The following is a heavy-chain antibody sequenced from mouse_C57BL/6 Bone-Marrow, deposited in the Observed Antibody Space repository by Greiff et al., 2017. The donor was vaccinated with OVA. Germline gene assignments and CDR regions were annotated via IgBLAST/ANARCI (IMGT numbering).Heavy chain of an antibody. J-gene: IGHJ1*03. CDR1: GYAFSSSW. D-gene: IGHD2-4*01. Sequence: VKLMESGPELVKPGASVKISCKASGYAFSSSWMNWVKQRPGKGLEWIGRIYPGDGDTNYNGKFKGKATLTADKSSSTAYMQLRSLTSEDSAVYFCARSPYDYDGDWYFDVGGTGTTVTVSS. CDR2: IYPGDGDT. CDR3: ARSPYDYDGDWYFDV. V-gene: IGHV1-82*01.